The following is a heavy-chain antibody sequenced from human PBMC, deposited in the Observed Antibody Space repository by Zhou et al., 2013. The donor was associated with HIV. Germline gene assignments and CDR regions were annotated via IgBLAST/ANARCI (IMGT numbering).Heavy chain of an antibody. CDR1: GGSFISYA. CDR3: AGLRIAARPWYFDL. CDR2: IIPIFDTT. Sequence: QVQLVQSGAEVKKPGSSVKVSCKPSGGSFISYAISWVRQAPGQGLEWMGGIIPIFDTTNYAQKFQGRVTITADEYTSTAYMELSSLRSEDTAVYYCAGLRIAARPWYFDLWGRGTLVTVSS. D-gene: IGHD6-6*01. V-gene: IGHV1-69*12. J-gene: IGHJ2*01.